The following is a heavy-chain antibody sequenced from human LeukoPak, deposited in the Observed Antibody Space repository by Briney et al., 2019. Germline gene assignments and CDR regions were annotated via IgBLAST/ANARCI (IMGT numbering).Heavy chain of an antibody. CDR1: GFTFSGHW. J-gene: IGHJ4*02. D-gene: IGHD3-22*01. CDR2: INQGGSDK. V-gene: IGHV3-7*01. CDR3: ARDITMIVVVTPSFDY. Sequence: PGGSLRLSCAASGFTFSGHWMSWVRQAPGKGLEWVANINQGGSDKYYVDSVKGRFTISRDNAKNSLYLQLNSLRAEDTAVYYCARDITMIVVVTPSFDYWGQGTLVTVSS.